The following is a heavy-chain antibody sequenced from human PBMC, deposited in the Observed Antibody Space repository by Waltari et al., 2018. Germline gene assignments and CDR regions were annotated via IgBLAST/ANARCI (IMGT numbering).Heavy chain of an antibody. CDR2: IKQDGSEK. D-gene: IGHD5-12*01. Sequence: EVQLVESGGGLVQPGGSLRLSCAASGITFSGYRRTWGRQPPGKGLEWVANIKQDGSEKFYVASAKGRFTISRDNAKDSLHLQMNTLTAEDTAVYYCARGVDDDSGYRPCDYWGQGTLVSVSS. V-gene: IGHV3-7*01. CDR1: GITFSGYR. J-gene: IGHJ4*02. CDR3: ARGVDDDSGYRPCDY.